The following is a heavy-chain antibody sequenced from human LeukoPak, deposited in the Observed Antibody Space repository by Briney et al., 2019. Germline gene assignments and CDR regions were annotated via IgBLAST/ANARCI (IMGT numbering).Heavy chain of an antibody. V-gene: IGHV3-21*01. J-gene: IGHJ4*02. CDR2: ISSSGSYI. Sequence: GGSLRLSCAASGFTFSSYSMNWVRQAPGKGLEWVSSISSSGSYIYYADSVKGRFTISRDNAKNSLYLQMNSLRAEDTAVYYCARSYYYDSSGHYWGQGTLVTVSS. CDR1: GFTFSSYS. CDR3: ARSYYYDSSGHY. D-gene: IGHD3-22*01.